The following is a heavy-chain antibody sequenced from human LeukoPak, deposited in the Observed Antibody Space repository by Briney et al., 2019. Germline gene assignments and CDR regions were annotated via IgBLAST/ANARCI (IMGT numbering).Heavy chain of an antibody. J-gene: IGHJ4*02. CDR3: TSSMVTYSSSSIDY. CDR2: IKSKTDGGTT. Sequence: GGSLRLSCAAYGFTFSNAWMSWVRQAPGKGLEWVGRIKSKTDGGTTDYAAPVKGRFTISRDDSKNTLYLQMNSLKTEDTAVYYCTSSMVTYSSSSIDYWGQGTLVTVSS. CDR1: GFTFSNAW. D-gene: IGHD6-13*01. V-gene: IGHV3-15*01.